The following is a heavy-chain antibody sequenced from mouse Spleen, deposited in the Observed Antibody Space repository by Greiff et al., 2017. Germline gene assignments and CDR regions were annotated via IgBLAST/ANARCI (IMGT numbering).Heavy chain of an antibody. CDR2: IYPGNGDT. J-gene: IGHJ4*01. CDR1: GYTFTSYW. V-gene: IGHV1-12*01. CDR3: ARSDRYDVYAMDY. Sequence: QVQLKQPGAELVKPGASVKVSCKASGYTFTSYWMHWVKQTPRQGLEWIGDIYPGNGDTSYNQKFKGKATLTVDKSSSTAYMQLSSLTSEDSAVYFCARSDRYDVYAMDYWGQGTSVTVSS. D-gene: IGHD2-14*01.